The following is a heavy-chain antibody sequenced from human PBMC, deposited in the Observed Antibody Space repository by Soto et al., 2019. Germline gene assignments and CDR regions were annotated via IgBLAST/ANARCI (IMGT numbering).Heavy chain of an antibody. J-gene: IGHJ5*02. CDR2: IYYSGST. V-gene: IGHV4-30-4*01. CDR3: ARVVASVEPATYWVDP. CDR1: GGSISSGDYY. Sequence: SETLSLTCTVSGGSISSGDYYWSWIRQPPGTGLEWIGYIYYSGSTYYNPSLKSRVTISVDTSKNQFSPKLSSVTAADTAVYYCARVVASVEPATYWVDPWGQGTLVTVSS. D-gene: IGHD2-2*01.